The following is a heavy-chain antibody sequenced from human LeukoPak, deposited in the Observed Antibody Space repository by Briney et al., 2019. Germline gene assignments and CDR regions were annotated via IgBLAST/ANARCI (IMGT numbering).Heavy chain of an antibody. Sequence: ASVKLSCKASGYTFTGYYMHWVRQAPGQGLEWMGWINPNSGGTNYAQKFQGRVTMTRDTTISTAYMELSRLRSDDTAVYYCARASLHNDFWSGYYTFYFDYWGKGTLVTVSS. CDR1: GYTFTGYY. CDR2: INPNSGGT. CDR3: ARASLHNDFWSGYYTFYFDY. V-gene: IGHV1-2*02. D-gene: IGHD3-3*01. J-gene: IGHJ4*02.